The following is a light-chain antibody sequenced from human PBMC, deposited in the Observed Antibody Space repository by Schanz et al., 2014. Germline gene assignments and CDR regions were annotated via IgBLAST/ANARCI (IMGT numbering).Light chain of an antibody. CDR2: DVT. Sequence: QSALTQPPSASGSPGQSVTISCTGTSSDVGAYNYVSWYQQHPGKAPKLIISDVTRRPSGVPDRFSGSKSDNTASLTVSGLQVEDEADYYCSSYTSSSTLRGVFGGGTKLTVL. CDR1: SSDVGAYNY. J-gene: IGLJ3*02. CDR3: SSYTSSSTLRGV. V-gene: IGLV2-8*01.